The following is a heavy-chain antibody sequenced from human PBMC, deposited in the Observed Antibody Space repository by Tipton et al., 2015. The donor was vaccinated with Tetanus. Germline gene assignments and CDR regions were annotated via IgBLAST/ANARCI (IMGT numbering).Heavy chain of an antibody. CDR2: MNPNSGNT. V-gene: IGHV1-8*01. CDR1: GYTFTSYD. CDR3: ARGLRLVARSSSFYFAF. J-gene: IGHJ4*02. D-gene: IGHD5-12*01. Sequence: QLVQSGAEVKKPGASVKVSCKASGYTFTSYDINWVRQATGQGLEWMGWMNPNSGNTGYAQKFQGRVTMTRNTSISTAYMELSSLRSEDTAVYYWARGLRLVARSSSFYFAFWGQGTLVTVSS.